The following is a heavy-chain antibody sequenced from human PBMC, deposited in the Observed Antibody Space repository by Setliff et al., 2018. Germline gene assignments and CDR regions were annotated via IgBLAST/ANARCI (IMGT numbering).Heavy chain of an antibody. V-gene: IGHV1-2*06. CDR3: VRGPSNYDLLTGCDC. J-gene: IGHJ4*02. CDR1: GYTFTDYY. D-gene: IGHD3-9*01. CDR2: INPDSGGT. Sequence: ASVKVSCKASGYTFTDYYIHWVRQAPGQGLEWMGRINPDSGGTNYAQKFQGRVTMTRDTSITAAYMELSRLRSDDSAVYYCVRGPSNYDLLTGCDCWGQGTLVTVSS.